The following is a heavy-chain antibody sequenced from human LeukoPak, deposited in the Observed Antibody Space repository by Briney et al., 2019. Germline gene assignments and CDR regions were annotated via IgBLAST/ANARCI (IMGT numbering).Heavy chain of an antibody. CDR2: ISWNSGSI. V-gene: IGHV3-9*03. CDR1: GFTFDDYA. CDR3: ARGMYSDYDLGDYYFDY. D-gene: IGHD5-12*01. J-gene: IGHJ4*02. Sequence: GRSLRLSCAASGFTFDDYAMHWVRQAPGKGLEWVSGISWNSGSIGYAESVKGRFTISRDNANNFLYLEMNSLRAEDIALYYCARGMYSDYDLGDYYFDYWGQGTLVTVSS.